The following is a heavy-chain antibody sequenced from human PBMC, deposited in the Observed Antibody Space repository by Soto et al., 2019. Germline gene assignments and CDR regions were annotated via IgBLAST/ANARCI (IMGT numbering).Heavy chain of an antibody. D-gene: IGHD2-2*01. V-gene: IGHV3-13*01. J-gene: IGHJ6*02. CDR3: ARGVGANRYYYYYGMDV. Sequence: EVQLVESGGGLVQPGGSLRLSCAASGFTFSSYDMHWVHQATGKGLEWVSAIGTAGDTYYPGSVKGRFTISRENAKNSLYLQMNSLRAEDTAVYYCARGVGANRYYYYYGMDVWGQGTTVTVSS. CDR2: IGTAGDT. CDR1: GFTFSSYD.